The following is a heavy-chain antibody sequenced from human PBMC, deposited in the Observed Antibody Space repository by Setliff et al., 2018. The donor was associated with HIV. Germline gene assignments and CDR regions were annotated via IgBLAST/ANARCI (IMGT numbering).Heavy chain of an antibody. D-gene: IGHD5-18*01. CDR2: IYYTGST. J-gene: IGHJ4*02. CDR1: GGSTSTYF. Sequence: SETLSLTCTVSGGSTSTYFWSWVRQTPGKGLEWIGYIYYTGSTSYNPSFRSRVTISVDTSKNQFSLRLSSVTAADTAVYYCARDSGYSFGFNYFDYWGQGTLVTVSS. V-gene: IGHV4-59*01. CDR3: ARDSGYSFGFNYFDY.